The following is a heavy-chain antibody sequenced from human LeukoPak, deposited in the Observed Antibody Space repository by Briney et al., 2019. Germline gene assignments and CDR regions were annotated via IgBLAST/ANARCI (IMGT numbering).Heavy chain of an antibody. J-gene: IGHJ3*01. Sequence: KSSETLSLTCTVSGGSINSYYWNWIRQPPGKGLELIGYIYYSGSPTYNPSLKSRVTISVDTSKNHFSLQLSSVTAADTAVYYCAGDVMSTALDAFDVWGQGTMVTVSS. D-gene: IGHD1-1*01. V-gene: IGHV4-59*01. CDR1: GGSINSYY. CDR3: AGDVMSTALDAFDV. CDR2: IYYSGSP.